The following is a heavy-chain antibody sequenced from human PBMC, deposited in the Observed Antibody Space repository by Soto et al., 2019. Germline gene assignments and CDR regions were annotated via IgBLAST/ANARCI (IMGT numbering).Heavy chain of an antibody. V-gene: IGHV4-30-4*01. Sequence: QVQLQESGPRLVRPSETLSLTCNVSGGPISGDYYWTWIRQPPGKGLEWIGYIFYSGSTYYNPSLKSRVTMSVDTYRNQYFLVLSSVTATDTVVYYCVREVVGFASSGYPSRYFDFWGQGILVNVSS. CDR2: IFYSGST. CDR3: VREVVGFASSGYPSRYFDF. D-gene: IGHD6-19*01. CDR1: GGPISGDYY. J-gene: IGHJ4*02.